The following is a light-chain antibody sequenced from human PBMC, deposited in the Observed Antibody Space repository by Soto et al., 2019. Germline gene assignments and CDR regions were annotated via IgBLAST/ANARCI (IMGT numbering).Light chain of an antibody. CDR1: QSISSW. CDR3: QQYNSYSPT. Sequence: DIQMTQSPSTLSASVGDRVTITCRASQSISSWLAWYQQKPGKAPKLLIYDASSLESGVPSRVNGSGSGTEFTLTISSLQPDDFATYYCQQYNSYSPTFGQGTKLEIK. J-gene: IGKJ2*01. V-gene: IGKV1-5*01. CDR2: DAS.